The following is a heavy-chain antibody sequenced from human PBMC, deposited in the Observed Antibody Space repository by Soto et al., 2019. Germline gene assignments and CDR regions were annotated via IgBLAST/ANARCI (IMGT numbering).Heavy chain of an antibody. CDR1: GGSISSYY. D-gene: IGHD6-19*01. CDR2: IYYSGST. CDR3: DQAGAYGYFDY. J-gene: IGHJ4*02. V-gene: IGHV4-59*01. Sequence: SETLSLTCTVSGGSISSYYWSWIRQPPGKGLEWIGYIYYSGSTNYNPSLKSRVTISVDTSKNQFSPKLSSVTAADTAVYYCDQAGAYGYFDYWGQGTMVTVYS.